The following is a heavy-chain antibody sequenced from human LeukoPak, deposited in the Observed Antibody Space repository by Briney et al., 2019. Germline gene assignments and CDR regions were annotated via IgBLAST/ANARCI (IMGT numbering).Heavy chain of an antibody. CDR2: ISNSGGTI. D-gene: IGHD3-22*01. Sequence: GGSLRLSCAASGFTFSDYYMSWTRQAPGKGLEWLSYISNSGGTIYYADSVKGRFTISRDNAKSSLYLQMNSLRAEDTAVYYCAREDYYYDSSGYFAWGQGTLVTVSS. CDR3: AREDYYYDSSGYFA. V-gene: IGHV3-11*04. CDR1: GFTFSDYY. J-gene: IGHJ5*02.